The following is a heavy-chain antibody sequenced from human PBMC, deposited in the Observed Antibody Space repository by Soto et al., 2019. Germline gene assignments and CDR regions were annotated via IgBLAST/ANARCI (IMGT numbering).Heavy chain of an antibody. CDR3: ARFDWLSACFDP. CDR1: GYTFTSYG. Sequence: QVQLVQSGAEVKKPGASVRVSCRAFGYTFTSYGITWVRQAPGQGLAWMGWINTHNGNTNYAEQVQGRVTMTTEPSTSTVYMELRSLRPDDTAVYYCARFDWLSACFDPWGQGTLVTVSS. V-gene: IGHV1-18*01. J-gene: IGHJ5*02. D-gene: IGHD3-9*01. CDR2: INTHNGNT.